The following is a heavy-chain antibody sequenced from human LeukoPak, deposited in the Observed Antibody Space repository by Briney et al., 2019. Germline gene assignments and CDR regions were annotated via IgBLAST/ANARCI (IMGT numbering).Heavy chain of an antibody. Sequence: SVKVSCKASGGTFSSYAISWVRQAPGQGLEWMGGIIPIFGTANYAQKFQGRVTITADESTSTAYMELSSLRSGDTAVYYCAREGGIYCSGGSCYKGYWFDPWGQGTLVTVSS. J-gene: IGHJ5*02. CDR2: IIPIFGTA. CDR3: AREGGIYCSGGSCYKGYWFDP. D-gene: IGHD2-15*01. CDR1: GGTFSSYA. V-gene: IGHV1-69*13.